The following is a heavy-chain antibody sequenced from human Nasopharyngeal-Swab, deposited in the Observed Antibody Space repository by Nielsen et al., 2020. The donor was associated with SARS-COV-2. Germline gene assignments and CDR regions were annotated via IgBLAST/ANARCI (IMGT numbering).Heavy chain of an antibody. CDR3: ARSKKAPFDY. J-gene: IGHJ4*02. Sequence: RQAPGKGLEWIGEINHSGSTNYNPSLKSRVTLSVDTSKNQFSLKLSSATAADTAVYYCARSKKAPFDYWGQGTLVTVSS. V-gene: IGHV4-34*01. CDR2: INHSGST.